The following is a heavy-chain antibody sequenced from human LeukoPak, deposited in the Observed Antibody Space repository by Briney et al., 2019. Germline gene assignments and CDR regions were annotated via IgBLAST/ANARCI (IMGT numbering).Heavy chain of an antibody. CDR2: ISSSGSTI. Sequence: PGGSLRLSCAASGFTFSDYYMSWIRQAPGKGLEWVSYISSSGSTIYYADSVKGRFTISRDNAKNSLYLQMNSLRAEDTAVYYCAEHTYYDFWSGYGLISFDPWGQGTLVTVSS. CDR1: GFTFSDYY. V-gene: IGHV3-11*04. J-gene: IGHJ5*02. D-gene: IGHD3-3*01. CDR3: AEHTYYDFWSGYGLISFDP.